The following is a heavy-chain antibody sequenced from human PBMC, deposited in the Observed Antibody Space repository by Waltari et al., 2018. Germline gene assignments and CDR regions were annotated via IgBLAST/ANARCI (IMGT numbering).Heavy chain of an antibody. J-gene: IGHJ1*01. CDR2: ISHDANKK. CDR3: AKDDYGDEYFQH. CDR1: CYPFSYYA. D-gene: IGHD4-17*01. Sequence: QVQLVESGGGVVPTGGSLRLSCTASCYPFSYYAMHWVRQAPGKGLEWVALISHDANKKNYAQSLQGRFTISRDNSRNTLYLEINNVRVADTALYYCAKDDYGDEYFQHWGQGTLVTVSS. V-gene: IGHV3-30*18.